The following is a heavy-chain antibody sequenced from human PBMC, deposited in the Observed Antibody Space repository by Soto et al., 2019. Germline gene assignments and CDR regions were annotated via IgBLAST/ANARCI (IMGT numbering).Heavy chain of an antibody. V-gene: IGHV4-59*01. J-gene: IGHJ5*02. CDR3: ARNYDFWSGTPAWFDP. CDR1: GGSISSYY. Sequence: SETLSLTCTVSGGSISSYYWSWIRQPPGKGLEWIGYIYYSGSTNYNPSLKSRVTISVDTSKNQFSLKLSSVTAADTAVYYCARNYDFWSGTPAWFDPWGQGTLVTVSS. CDR2: IYYSGST. D-gene: IGHD3-3*01.